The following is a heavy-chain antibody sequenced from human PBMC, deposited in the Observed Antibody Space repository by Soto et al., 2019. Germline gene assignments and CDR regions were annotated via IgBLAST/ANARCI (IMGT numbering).Heavy chain of an antibody. J-gene: IGHJ5*02. CDR1: ADTFNSYS. CDR3: ARSLEGTTVTNWFDT. Sequence: QVQLVQSGAEVKKPGSSVKVSCKASADTFNSYSLSWLRQAPGQRLEWMGGITPVFGTADYAQSFEDRLTITADDSTSTGYMELSSLRSDDTAVYYCARSLEGTTVTNWFDTWGQGALVTFSS. D-gene: IGHD4-17*01. V-gene: IGHV1-69*01. CDR2: ITPVFGTA.